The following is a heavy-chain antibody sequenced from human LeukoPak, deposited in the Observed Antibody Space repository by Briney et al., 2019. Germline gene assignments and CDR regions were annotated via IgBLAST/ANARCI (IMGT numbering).Heavy chain of an antibody. D-gene: IGHD3-22*01. CDR3: ARGADSSGYYSIFYFDY. J-gene: IGHJ4*02. CDR2: VYYNGIT. Sequence: SETLSLTCTVSGVSINTYFWSWIRQPPGKGLEWIGYVYYNGITNYNPSLKSRVSISLDTSKNQFSLRLNSVTAAETAVYYCARGADSSGYYSIFYFDYWGQGTLVTVSS. CDR1: GVSINTYF. V-gene: IGHV4-59*01.